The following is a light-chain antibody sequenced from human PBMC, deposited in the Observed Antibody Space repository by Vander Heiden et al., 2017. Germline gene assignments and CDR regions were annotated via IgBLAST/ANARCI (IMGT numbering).Light chain of an antibody. CDR2: VAS. CDR3: QQFNSYPIT. J-gene: IGKJ5*01. V-gene: IGKV1-13*02. Sequence: AIQLPQSPSFLSASVGDRVTITCRASQGISGALAWYQQKPGKPPKILIFVASNLESGVPSRFSGSGSETDFTLTISSLHPEDSATYYCQQFNSYPITFGQGTRLEIK. CDR1: QGISGA.